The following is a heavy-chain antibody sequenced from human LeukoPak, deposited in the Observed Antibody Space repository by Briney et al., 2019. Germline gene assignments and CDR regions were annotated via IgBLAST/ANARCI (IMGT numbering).Heavy chain of an antibody. D-gene: IGHD3-10*01. Sequence: GGSLRLSCAASGFTFSSYSMNWVRQAPGKGLEWVSYISPSGTVIYYGDSVKGRFTISRDNAKKSLYLQMNSLRAEDTAVYYGARDYNCWGQGTLVTVSS. V-gene: IGHV3-48*04. J-gene: IGHJ4*02. CDR2: ISPSGTVI. CDR1: GFTFSSYS. CDR3: ARDYNC.